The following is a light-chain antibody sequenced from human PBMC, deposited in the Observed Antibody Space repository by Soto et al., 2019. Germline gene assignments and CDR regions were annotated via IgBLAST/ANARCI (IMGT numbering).Light chain of an antibody. CDR3: QQYANSPFT. Sequence: EIVLTQSPGTLPLSPGERATLSCRASQSVSSNYLVWYQQKPGQAPRPLIYGASSRATDIPDRFSGSGSGTDFTLTISRLEPEDFAVYYCQQYANSPFTFGQGTKLEIK. CDR1: QSVSSNY. CDR2: GAS. J-gene: IGKJ2*01. V-gene: IGKV3-20*01.